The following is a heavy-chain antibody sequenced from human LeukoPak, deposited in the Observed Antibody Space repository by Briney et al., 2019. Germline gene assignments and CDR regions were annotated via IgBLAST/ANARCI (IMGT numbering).Heavy chain of an antibody. CDR2: IYYSGST. Sequence: PSETLSLTCTVSGCSISSYYWSWIRQPPGKGLEWIGYIYYSGSTNYNPSLKSRVTISVDTSKNHFSLKLSSVTAADTAVYYCARSIAARPFDYWGQGTLVTVSS. CDR1: GCSISSYY. CDR3: ARSIAARPFDY. J-gene: IGHJ4*02. D-gene: IGHD6-6*01. V-gene: IGHV4-59*01.